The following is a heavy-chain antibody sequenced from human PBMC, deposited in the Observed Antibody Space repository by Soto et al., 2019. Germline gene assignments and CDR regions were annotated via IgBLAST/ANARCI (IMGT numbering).Heavy chain of an antibody. Sequence: GGSLRLSCAGSVFTASNFWMSWVRQAPGKGLEWIALIKRESEGGTADFAPLVKGRFTISRDDLKNTLYLDMNSLKTEDTAVYYCTVDSMRPYWGQGTMVTVSS. V-gene: IGHV3-15*01. CDR1: VFTASNFW. CDR3: TVDSMRPY. CDR2: IKRESEGGTA. J-gene: IGHJ4*02.